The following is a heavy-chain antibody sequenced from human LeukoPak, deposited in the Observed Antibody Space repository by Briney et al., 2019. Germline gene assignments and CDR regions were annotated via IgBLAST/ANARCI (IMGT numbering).Heavy chain of an antibody. CDR1: GFTFNSYA. CDR2: ISVSGGTT. CDR3: AKGVNGYSSSWYDY. V-gene: IGHV3-23*01. J-gene: IGHJ4*02. D-gene: IGHD6-13*01. Sequence: GGSLRLSCAASGFTFNSYAMTWVRQAPGKGLEWVSAISVSGGTTDYADSVKGRFTISRDNSKNALYLQMNSLRAEDTAVYFCAKGVNGYSSSWYDYWGQGTLVTVSS.